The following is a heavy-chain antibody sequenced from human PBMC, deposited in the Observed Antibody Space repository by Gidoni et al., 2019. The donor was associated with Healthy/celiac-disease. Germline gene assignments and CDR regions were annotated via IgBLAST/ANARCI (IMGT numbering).Heavy chain of an antibody. J-gene: IGHJ4*02. CDR2: ISINNRVI. CDR3: ARDRWAGPTLIHLDS. D-gene: IGHD1-1*01. CDR1: GFTLSSYS. Sequence: EVQLVKSGGGLVQPGGSLRLSCEVSGFTLSSYSMNWVRQAPGKGPEWISSISINNRVIYYADSVKGRFTISRDNAKNTLHLQMSSLSAEDTAVYYCARDRWAGPTLIHLDSWGQGSLVSVSS. V-gene: IGHV3-48*01.